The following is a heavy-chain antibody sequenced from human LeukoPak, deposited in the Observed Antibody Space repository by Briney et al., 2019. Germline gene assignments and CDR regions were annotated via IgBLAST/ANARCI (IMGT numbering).Heavy chain of an antibody. V-gene: IGHV4-59*11. CDR1: GGSISSHY. CDR2: IYYTGST. D-gene: IGHD1-1*01. Sequence: SETLSLTCTVYGGSISSHYWSWIRQPPGKGLEWIGFIYYTGSTNYNPYNPSLKSRVTISVDTSKNQFSLKLSSVTAADTAVYYCARDPYLTGKFDYWGQGTLVTVSS. J-gene: IGHJ4*02. CDR3: ARDPYLTGKFDY.